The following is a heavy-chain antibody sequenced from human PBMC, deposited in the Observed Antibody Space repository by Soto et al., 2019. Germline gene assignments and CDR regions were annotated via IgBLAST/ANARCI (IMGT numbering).Heavy chain of an antibody. CDR3: ARDVASITMVRGRAYYYCGMDV. CDR2: IYYSGST. J-gene: IGHJ6*02. Sequence: NPSETLSLTCTVSGGSISSGGYYWSWIRQHPGKGLEWIGYIYYSGSTYYNPSLKSRVTISVDTSKNQFSLKLSSVTAADTAVYYCARDVASITMVRGRAYYYCGMDVWGQGTTVTVSS. V-gene: IGHV4-31*03. CDR1: GGSISSGGYY. D-gene: IGHD3-10*01.